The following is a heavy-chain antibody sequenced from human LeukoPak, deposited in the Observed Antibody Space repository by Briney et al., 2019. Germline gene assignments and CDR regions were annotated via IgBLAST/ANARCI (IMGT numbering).Heavy chain of an antibody. CDR1: GFTFSSYE. CDR3: ATTPYYYYYGMDV. J-gene: IGHJ6*02. Sequence: GGSLRLSCAASGFTFSSYEMNWIRQAPGKGLEWVSYISSSSSYTNYADSVKGRFTISRDNAKNSLYLQMNSLRAEDTAVYYCATTPYYYYYGMDVWGQGTTVTVSS. CDR2: ISSSSSYT. V-gene: IGHV3-11*06.